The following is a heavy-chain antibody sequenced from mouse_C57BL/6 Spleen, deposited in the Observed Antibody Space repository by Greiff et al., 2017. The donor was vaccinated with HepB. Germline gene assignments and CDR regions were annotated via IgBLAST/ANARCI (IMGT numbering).Heavy chain of an antibody. CDR3: ARGPLYGNYLDY. CDR2: IDPSDSET. V-gene: IGHV1-52*01. D-gene: IGHD2-1*01. J-gene: IGHJ2*01. CDR1: GYTFTSYW. Sequence: VQLQQPGAELVRPGSSVKLSCKASGYTFTSYWMHWVKQRPIQGLEWIGNIDPSDSETHYNQKFKDKATLTVDKSSSTAYMQLSSLTSEDSAAYYCARGPLYGNYLDYWGQGTTLTVSS.